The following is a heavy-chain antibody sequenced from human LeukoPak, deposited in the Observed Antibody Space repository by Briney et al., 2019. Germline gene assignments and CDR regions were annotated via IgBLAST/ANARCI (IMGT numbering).Heavy chain of an antibody. CDR1: GGTFSSYA. Sequence: SVKVSCKASGGTFSSYAISWVRQAPGQGLERMGRIIPIFGTANYAQKFQGRVTITTDESTSTAYMELSSLRSEDTAVYYCRGTYYYGSGIDGDYFDYWGQGTLVTVSS. CDR2: IIPIFGTA. V-gene: IGHV1-69*05. D-gene: IGHD3-10*01. CDR3: RGTYYYGSGIDGDYFDY. J-gene: IGHJ4*02.